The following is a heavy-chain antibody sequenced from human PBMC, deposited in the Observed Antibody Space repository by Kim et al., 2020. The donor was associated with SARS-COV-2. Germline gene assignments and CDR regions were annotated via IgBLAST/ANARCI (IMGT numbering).Heavy chain of an antibody. Sequence: GGSLRLSCTASGFTFSSYEMNWVRQAPGKGLEWVSYIIGSGTTIYYADSVRGRFTISRDNDKNSVFLQMNSLRAEDTAVYYCARGPNYSPFDYWGQGTLVTVSS. V-gene: IGHV3-48*03. J-gene: IGHJ4*02. D-gene: IGHD4-4*01. CDR1: GFTFSSYE. CDR2: IIGSGTTI. CDR3: ARGPNYSPFDY.